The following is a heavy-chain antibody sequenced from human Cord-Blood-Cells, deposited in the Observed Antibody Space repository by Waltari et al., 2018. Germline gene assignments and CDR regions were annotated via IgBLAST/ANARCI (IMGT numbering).Heavy chain of an antibody. D-gene: IGHD6-13*01. J-gene: IGHJ6*03. Sequence: QLQLQESGPGLVKPSETLSLTCTVSGGSISSSSYYWGWIRQPPGKGLEWIGRIYYSGSTYYNPSLKSRVTISVDTSKNQFSLKLSSVTAADTAVYYCARQKGGGSSWYYYYYYMDVWGKGTTVTVSS. CDR3: ARQKGGGSSWYYYYYYMDV. V-gene: IGHV4-39*01. CDR1: GGSISSSSYY. CDR2: IYYSGST.